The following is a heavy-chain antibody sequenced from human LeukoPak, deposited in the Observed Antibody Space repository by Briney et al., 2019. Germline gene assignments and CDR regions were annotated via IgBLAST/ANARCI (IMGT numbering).Heavy chain of an antibody. CDR2: INPNSGGT. J-gene: IGHJ4*02. CDR3: ARLFRDSGSYRPFDY. CDR1: GYTFTGYY. Sequence: ASVKVSCKASGYTFTGYYMHWVRQAPGQGLGWMGRINPNSGGTNYAQKFQGRVTMTRDTSISTAYMELSRLRSDDTAVYYCARLFRDSGSYRPFDYWGQGTLVTVSS. V-gene: IGHV1-2*06. D-gene: IGHD1-26*01.